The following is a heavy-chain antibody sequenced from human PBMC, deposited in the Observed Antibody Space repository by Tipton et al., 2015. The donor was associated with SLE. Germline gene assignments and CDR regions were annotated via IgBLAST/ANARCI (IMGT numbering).Heavy chain of an antibody. D-gene: IGHD1-26*01. CDR3: VKDRLVGGRTWYYGMDV. J-gene: IGHJ6*02. Sequence: SLRLSCAASGFSFSSYPMHWVRQAPGKGLEWVAVIWYDGSEKYYADSVKGRFTISRDNSKNTLYLQMNSLRSEDTAVYYCVKDRLVGGRTWYYGMDVWGQGTLVTVSS. V-gene: IGHV3-33*06. CDR1: GFSFSSYP. CDR2: IWYDGSEK.